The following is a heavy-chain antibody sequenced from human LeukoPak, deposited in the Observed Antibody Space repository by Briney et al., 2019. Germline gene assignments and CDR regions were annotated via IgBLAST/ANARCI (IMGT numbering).Heavy chain of an antibody. J-gene: IGHJ6*02. CDR1: GLTFDDYA. Sequence: GGSLRLSCAASGLTFDDYAMHWVRQAPGKGLEWVSGISWNSGSIGYADSVKGRFTISRDNAKNSLYLQMNSLRAGDTAVYYCARGLNYYYGMDVWGQGTTVTVSS. CDR3: ARGLNYYYGMDV. CDR2: ISWNSGSI. V-gene: IGHV3-9*01.